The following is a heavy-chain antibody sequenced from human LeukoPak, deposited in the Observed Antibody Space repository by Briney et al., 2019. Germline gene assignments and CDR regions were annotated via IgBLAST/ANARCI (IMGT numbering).Heavy chain of an antibody. V-gene: IGHV3-30*02. CDR2: IRYDGSNK. CDR3: ARDRSTVTTWVDY. CDR1: GFTFSSYG. D-gene: IGHD4-17*01. Sequence: GGSLRLSCAASGFTFSSYGMHWVRQAPGKGLEWVAFIRYDGSNKYYADSVKGRFTISRDNAKNSLYLQMNSLRAEDTAVYYCARDRSTVTTWVDYWGQGTLVTVSS. J-gene: IGHJ4*02.